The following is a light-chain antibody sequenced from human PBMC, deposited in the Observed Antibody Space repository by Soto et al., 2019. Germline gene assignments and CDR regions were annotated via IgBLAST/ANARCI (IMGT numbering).Light chain of an antibody. J-gene: IGLJ1*01. CDR2: DVN. CDR3: CSYTSSSTHV. Sequence: QSALTQPASVSGSPGQSITISCTGTSSDVGGYNFVSWYQQHPGKVPKLMIFDVNRRPSGVSDRFSGSKSDNTASLTISGRQDEDEGDYYCCSYTSSSTHVFGSGTKLTVL. V-gene: IGLV2-14*03. CDR1: SSDVGGYNF.